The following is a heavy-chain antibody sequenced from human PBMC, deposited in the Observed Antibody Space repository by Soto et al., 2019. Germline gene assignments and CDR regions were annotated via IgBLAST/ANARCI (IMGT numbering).Heavy chain of an antibody. Sequence: SETLSLTCTVSGGSISSGGYYWSWIRQHPGKGLEWIGYIYYSGSTYYNPSLKSRVTISVDTSKNQFSLKLSSVTAADTAVYYCARELEAEGGQHFDYWGEGTLVTVSS. J-gene: IGHJ4*02. CDR3: ARELEAEGGQHFDY. V-gene: IGHV4-31*03. D-gene: IGHD1-1*01. CDR1: GGSISSGGYY. CDR2: IYYSGST.